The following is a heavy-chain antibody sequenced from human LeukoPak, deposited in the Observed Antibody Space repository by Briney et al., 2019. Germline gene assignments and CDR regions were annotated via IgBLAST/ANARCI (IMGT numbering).Heavy chain of an antibody. CDR2: ISVYSGNT. J-gene: IGHJ5*02. Sequence: ASVKVSCKASDYTFASYGVSWVRQAPGQGPEWMAWISVYSGNTKYAQKFQDRVTLTADTSTSTVYMELRSLRSDDTAVYYCARDGWSLGPWGQGTLVTVSS. D-gene: IGHD2-8*01. CDR3: ARDGWSLGP. CDR1: DYTFASYG. V-gene: IGHV1-18*01.